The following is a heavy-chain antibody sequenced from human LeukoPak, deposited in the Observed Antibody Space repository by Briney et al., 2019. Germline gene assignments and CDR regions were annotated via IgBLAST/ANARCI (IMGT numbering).Heavy chain of an antibody. CDR3: AVAAAGGDY. CDR1: GGSFSGYY. V-gene: IGHV4-34*07. CDR2: INHSGST. J-gene: IGHJ4*02. Sequence: SETLSLTCAVYGGSFSGYYWSWIRQPPGKGLEWIGEINHSGSTNYNPSLKSRVTISVDKSKNQFSLKLSSVTAADTAVYYCAVAAAGGDYWGQGTLVTVSS. D-gene: IGHD6-13*01.